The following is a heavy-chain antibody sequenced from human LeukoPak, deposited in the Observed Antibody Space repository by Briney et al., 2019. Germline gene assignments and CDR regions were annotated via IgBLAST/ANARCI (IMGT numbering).Heavy chain of an antibody. V-gene: IGHV4-30-4*07. CDR2: IYYTGST. CDR1: GGSISGGGYS. J-gene: IGHJ4*02. D-gene: IGHD3-22*01. Sequence: SETLSLTCAVSGGSISGGGYSWSWIRQPPGKGLECIGYIYYTGSTYYNPSLKSRLTISVDTSKNQFSLKLSSVTAADTAVYYCAGTYYYASSGYYHYSLWGQGTLVTVSS. CDR3: AGTYYYASSGYYHYSL.